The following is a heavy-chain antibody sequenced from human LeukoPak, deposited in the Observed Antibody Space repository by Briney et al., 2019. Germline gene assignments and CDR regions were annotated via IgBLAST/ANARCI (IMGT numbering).Heavy chain of an antibody. CDR3: ARFPPGGTYYDY. J-gene: IGHJ4*02. D-gene: IGHD3-10*01. CDR2: INPNSGGT. V-gene: IGHV1-2*02. Sequence: ASVKVSCKASGYTFTGYYMHWVRQAPGQGLEWMGWINPNSGGTNYAQKFQGRVTMTRDTSISTAYMELSSLRSDDTAVYYCARFPPGGTYYDYWGQGTLVTVSS. CDR1: GYTFTGYY.